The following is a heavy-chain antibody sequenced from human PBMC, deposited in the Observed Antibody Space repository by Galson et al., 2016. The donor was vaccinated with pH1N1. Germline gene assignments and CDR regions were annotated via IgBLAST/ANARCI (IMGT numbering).Heavy chain of an antibody. CDR2: ISAGSTAT. Sequence: SLRLSCAASGFSFSTFAMTWVRQAPGKGLEWVSSISAGSTATFYADSVKGRFTISRDNPKNSLYLQMNSLGADDTAIYYCVKLDSSGYYYGRFDSWGQGTLVTVSS. D-gene: IGHD3-22*01. J-gene: IGHJ4*02. CDR3: VKLDSSGYYYGRFDS. CDR1: GFSFSTFA. V-gene: IGHV3-23*01.